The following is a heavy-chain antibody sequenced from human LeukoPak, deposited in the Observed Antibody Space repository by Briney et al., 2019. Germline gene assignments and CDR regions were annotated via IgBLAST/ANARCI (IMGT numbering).Heavy chain of an antibody. CDR2: IYYSGST. CDR1: GGSISSSSYY. CDR3: ARGGVEMATIFKFDP. Sequence: SETLSLTCTVSGGSISSSSYYWGWIRQPPGKGLEWIGSIYYSGSTYYNPSLKSRVTISVDTSKNQFSLKLSSVTAADTAVYYCARGGVEMATIFKFDPWGQGTLVTVSS. J-gene: IGHJ5*02. D-gene: IGHD5-24*01. V-gene: IGHV4-39*07.